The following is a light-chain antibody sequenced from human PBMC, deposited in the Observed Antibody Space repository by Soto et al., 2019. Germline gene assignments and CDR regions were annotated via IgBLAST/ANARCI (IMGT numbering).Light chain of an antibody. Sequence: DIPLTQSPSFLSASVGDRVTITCRASQGTSSYLACFEQKPGRAPKLLIYGASTLQSRVPTKFSGSGSGIDFTLTISNLQPEDFATYYCHQLNAYPLTFGQLTRLQI. CDR2: GAS. CDR1: QGTSSY. V-gene: IGKV1-9*01. CDR3: HQLNAYPLT. J-gene: IGKJ5*01.